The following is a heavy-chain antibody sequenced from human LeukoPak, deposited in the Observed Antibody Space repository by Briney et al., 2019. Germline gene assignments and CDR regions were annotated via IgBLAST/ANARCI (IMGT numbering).Heavy chain of an antibody. Sequence: SETLSLTCTVSGGSISIYYWSWIRQPPGKGLEWIGYTYNSGSTNYNPSLKSRVTISVDTSKNQFSLKLSSVTAADTAVYYCARWMTGYLYYFDYWGQGTLVTVSS. CDR3: ARWMTGYLYYFDY. CDR1: GGSISIYY. CDR2: TYNSGST. J-gene: IGHJ4*02. D-gene: IGHD3-9*01. V-gene: IGHV4-59*12.